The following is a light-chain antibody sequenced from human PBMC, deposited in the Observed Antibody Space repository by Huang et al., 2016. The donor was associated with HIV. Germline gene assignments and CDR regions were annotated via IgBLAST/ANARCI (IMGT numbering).Light chain of an antibody. CDR1: QTIGSN. Sequence: EIVMTQSPATLSVSPGERATLSCRASQTIGSNLAWYQQQPGQAPRLLIYGASARASDIPARFSGSWSGTDFTLTISSLQPEDFSVYYCQQHNSRPPWTFGPGTKVEI. J-gene: IGKJ1*01. V-gene: IGKV3-15*01. CDR2: GAS. CDR3: QQHNSRPPWT.